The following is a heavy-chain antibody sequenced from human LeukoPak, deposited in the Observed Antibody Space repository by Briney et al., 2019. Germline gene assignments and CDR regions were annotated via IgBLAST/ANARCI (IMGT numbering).Heavy chain of an antibody. Sequence: SETLSLTCAVYGGSFSGYYWGWLRQPPGKGLEWIGSLSHSGSTFYNPSLKSRVAMSVDTSKNHFSLKMSSVTAADAAMYFCARQGTWIQLGHFDYWGQGILITVSS. CDR1: GGSFSGYY. CDR3: ARQGTWIQLGHFDY. V-gene: IGHV4-34*01. CDR2: LSHSGST. D-gene: IGHD5-24*01. J-gene: IGHJ4*02.